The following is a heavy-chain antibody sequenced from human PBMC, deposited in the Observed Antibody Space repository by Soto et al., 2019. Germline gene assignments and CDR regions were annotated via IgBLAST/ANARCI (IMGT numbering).Heavy chain of an antibody. D-gene: IGHD2-2*01. J-gene: IGHJ2*01. CDR1: GFTFSSYT. CDR3: ARDFYATYRYFDL. V-gene: IGHV3-21*01. CDR2: ITSSNNYCT. Sequence: GGSLRLSCAASGFTFSSYTMNWVRQAPGKGLEWVSSITSSNNYCTYYADSVKGRFTISRDNAKNSLYLQMNSLRAEDTAVYYCARDFYATYRYFDLWGRGTLVTVSS.